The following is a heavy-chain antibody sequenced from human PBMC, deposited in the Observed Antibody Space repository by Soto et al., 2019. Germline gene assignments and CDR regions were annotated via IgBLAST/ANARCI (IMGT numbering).Heavy chain of an antibody. V-gene: IGHV1-69*12. CDR2: IIPIFGTA. CDR3: AREWGIVLLPAAMPTWVDP. J-gene: IGHJ5*02. Sequence: QVQLVQSGAEVKKPGSSVKVSCKASGGTFSSYAISWVRQAPGQGLEWMGGIIPIFGTANYAQKFQGRVTITADESTSTAYMELSSMRSEDTAVYYCAREWGIVLLPAAMPTWVDPWGQGTLVTVSS. D-gene: IGHD2-2*01. CDR1: GGTFSSYA.